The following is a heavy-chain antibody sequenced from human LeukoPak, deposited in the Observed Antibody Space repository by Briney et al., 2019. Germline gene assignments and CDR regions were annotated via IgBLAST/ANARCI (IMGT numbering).Heavy chain of an antibody. CDR1: GFTFSSYG. Sequence: GGSLRLSCAASGFTFSSYGMHWVRQAPGKGLEWVAVISYDGSNKYYADSVKGRFTISRDNSKNTLYLQMNSLRAEDTAVYYCARDVSSSWYGPAGPYYWGQGTLVTVSS. CDR3: ARDVSSSWYGPAGPYY. CDR2: ISYDGSNK. J-gene: IGHJ4*02. D-gene: IGHD6-13*01. V-gene: IGHV3-30*03.